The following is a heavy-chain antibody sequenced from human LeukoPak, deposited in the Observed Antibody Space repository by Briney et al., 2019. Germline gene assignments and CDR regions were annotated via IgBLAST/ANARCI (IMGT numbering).Heavy chain of an antibody. D-gene: IGHD3-22*01. CDR2: IYYSGST. CDR3: ARAVKYYYDSSGYPKWFDP. J-gene: IGHJ5*02. Sequence: PSETLSLTCTVSGGSISSYYWSWIRQPPGKGLEWIGYIYYSGSTNYNPSLKSRVAISVDTSKNQFSLKLSSVTAADTAVYHCARAVKYYYDSSGYPKWFDPWGQGTLVTVSS. CDR1: GGSISSYY. V-gene: IGHV4-59*01.